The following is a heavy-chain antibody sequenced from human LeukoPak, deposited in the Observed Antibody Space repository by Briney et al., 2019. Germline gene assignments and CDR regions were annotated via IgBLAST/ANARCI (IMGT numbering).Heavy chain of an antibody. CDR1: GGSISSYY. CDR3: ASSDIVVVPAASFDY. CDR2: IYYSGST. V-gene: IGHV4-59*01. J-gene: IGHJ4*02. Sequence: SETLSLTCTVSGGSISSYYWSWIRQPPGKGLEWLGYIYYSGSTNYNPSLKSRVTISVDTSKNQFSLKLSSVTAADTAVYYCASSDIVVVPAASFDYWGQGTLVTVSS. D-gene: IGHD2-2*01.